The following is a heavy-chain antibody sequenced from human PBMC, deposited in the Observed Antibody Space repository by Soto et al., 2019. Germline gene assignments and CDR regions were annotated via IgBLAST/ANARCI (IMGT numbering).Heavy chain of an antibody. J-gene: IGHJ4*02. V-gene: IGHV1-3*05. CDR2: INAGNGNT. CDR1: GYTFSSYA. Sequence: QVQLVQSGAEEKKPGASVKVSYKASGYTFSSYAMHWVRQAPGQRLEWMGWINAGNGNTKYSQKFQGRVTITRDTSASTAYMELSSLRSEDTAVYYCARGGPPIDYWGQGTLVTVSS. CDR3: ARGGPPIDY. D-gene: IGHD3-10*01.